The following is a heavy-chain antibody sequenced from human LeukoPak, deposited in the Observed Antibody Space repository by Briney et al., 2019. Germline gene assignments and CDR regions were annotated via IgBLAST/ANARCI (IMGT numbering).Heavy chain of an antibody. CDR3: ARAPWYCSGGSCSWGAFDI. D-gene: IGHD2-15*01. V-gene: IGHV4-34*01. CDR2: INHSGST. Sequence: SETLSLTCAVYGGSFSGYYWSWTRQPPGKGLEWIGEINHSGSTNYNPSLKSRVTISVDTSKNQFSLKLSSVTAADTAVYYCARAPWYCSGGSCSWGAFDIWGQGTMATVSS. CDR1: GGSFSGYY. J-gene: IGHJ3*02.